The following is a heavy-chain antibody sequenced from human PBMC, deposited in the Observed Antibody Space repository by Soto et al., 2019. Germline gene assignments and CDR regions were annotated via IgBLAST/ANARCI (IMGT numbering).Heavy chain of an antibody. CDR3: ARLRIATDNYKWFDP. V-gene: IGHV4-31*03. CDR2: IYVTGAV. J-gene: IGHJ5*02. Sequence: SVSGAALNSGNYYWSWIRQVPGKGLEWIGHIYVTGAVDYNPSLRDRITISQDTSERQFSLNLRLVTAADTAVYYCARLRIATDNYKWFDPWGQGTLVTVSS. CDR1: GAALNSGNYY. D-gene: IGHD2-21*01.